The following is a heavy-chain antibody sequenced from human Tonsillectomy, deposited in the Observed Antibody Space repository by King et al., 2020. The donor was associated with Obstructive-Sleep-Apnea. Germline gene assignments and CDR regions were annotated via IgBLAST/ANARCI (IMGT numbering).Heavy chain of an antibody. CDR1: GGSIISGGYY. V-gene: IGHV4-31*03. Sequence: QLQESGPGLVKPSQTLSLTCTVSGGSIISGGYYWIWIRQHPGKGLEWIAYIHYSGSTYYNPSLESRVTISVDTSKNQFSLKLSSLTAADTAVYYCARRGPTAIDYWGQGTLVTVSS. CDR2: IHYSGST. J-gene: IGHJ4*02. CDR3: ARRGPTAIDY.